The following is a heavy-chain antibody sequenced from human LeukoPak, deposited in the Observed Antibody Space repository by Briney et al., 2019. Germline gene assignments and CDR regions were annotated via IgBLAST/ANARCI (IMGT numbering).Heavy chain of an antibody. CDR3: ATETGWGSYGLDY. Sequence: SVKVSCKASGGTFSSYAISWVRQAPGQGLEWMGGIIPIFGTANYAQKFQGRVTITADEPTSTAYMELSSLRSQDTAVYYCATETGWGSYGLDYWGQGTLVTVSS. J-gene: IGHJ4*02. CDR2: IIPIFGTA. CDR1: GGTFSSYA. V-gene: IGHV1-69*13. D-gene: IGHD3-16*01.